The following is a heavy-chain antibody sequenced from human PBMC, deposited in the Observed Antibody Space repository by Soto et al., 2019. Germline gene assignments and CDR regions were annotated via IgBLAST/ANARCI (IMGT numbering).Heavy chain of an antibody. Sequence: QVQLQESGPGLVKPSGTLSLTCAVSGDSITSSNWWSWVRQAPGKGLEWIGEIYHSGATTYNPSLKIRATISVDPSNNHSSLKLTSVTAADTAVYFCARDLGTGTDYWGRGTLVTVAS. CDR3: ARDLGTGTDY. CDR1: GDSITSSNW. CDR2: IYHSGAT. D-gene: IGHD1-1*01. V-gene: IGHV4-4*02. J-gene: IGHJ4*02.